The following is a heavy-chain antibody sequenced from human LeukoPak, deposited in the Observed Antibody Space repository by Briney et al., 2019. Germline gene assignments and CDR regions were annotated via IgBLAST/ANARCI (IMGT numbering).Heavy chain of an antibody. CDR2: ISSSSYI. J-gene: IGHJ4*02. CDR1: GFTFSSYS. V-gene: IGHV3-21*01. D-gene: IGHD3-3*01. Sequence: PGGSLRLSCAASGFTFSSYSMNWVRQAPGKGLEWVSSISSSSYIYYADSVKGRFTISRDNAKNSLYLQMNSLRAEDTAVYYCARDLGTRLRDYWGQGTLVTVS. CDR3: ARDLGTRLRDY.